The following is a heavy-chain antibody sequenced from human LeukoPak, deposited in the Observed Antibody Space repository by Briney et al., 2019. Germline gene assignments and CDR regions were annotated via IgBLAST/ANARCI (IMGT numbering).Heavy chain of an antibody. CDR3: LRDLNWSLDQ. Sequence: GGSLRLSCAASRFTFSNYMMHWVRQDPGKGLVWVSRIKSDGITITYADSVKGRFTISRDNAKNTLYLQMNSLRAEDTAVYYCLRDLNWSLDQWGQGTLVTVSS. CDR1: RFTFSNYM. J-gene: IGHJ4*02. D-gene: IGHD1-20*01. V-gene: IGHV3-74*01. CDR2: IKSDGITI.